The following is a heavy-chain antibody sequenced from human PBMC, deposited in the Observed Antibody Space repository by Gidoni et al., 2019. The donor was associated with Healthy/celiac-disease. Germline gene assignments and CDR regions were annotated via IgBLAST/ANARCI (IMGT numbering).Heavy chain of an antibody. D-gene: IGHD3-3*01. CDR1: GFTFSDYY. J-gene: IGHJ6*02. Sequence: QVQLVESGGGLVKPGGSLRLSCAASGFTFSDYYMSWIRPAPGKGLEWVSYISSSGSTIYYADSVKGRFTISRDNAKNSLYLQMNSLRAEDTAVYYCARDRKEDDFWSGYYEAWYYYGMDVWGQGTTVTVSS. CDR2: ISSSGSTI. CDR3: ARDRKEDDFWSGYYEAWYYYGMDV. V-gene: IGHV3-11*01.